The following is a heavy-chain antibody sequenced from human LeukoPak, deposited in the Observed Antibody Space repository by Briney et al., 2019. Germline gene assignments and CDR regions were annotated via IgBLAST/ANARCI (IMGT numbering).Heavy chain of an antibody. CDR3: ASSLYGSGSSPFDY. CDR1: GGSISSGGYY. J-gene: IGHJ4*02. D-gene: IGHD3-10*01. Sequence: SQTLSLTCTVSGGSISSGGYYWSWIRQHPGKGLEWIGYIYYSGSTYYNPSLKSRVTIPVDTSKNQFSLKLSSVTAADTAVYYCASSLYGSGSSPFDYWGQGTLVTVSS. CDR2: IYYSGST. V-gene: IGHV4-31*03.